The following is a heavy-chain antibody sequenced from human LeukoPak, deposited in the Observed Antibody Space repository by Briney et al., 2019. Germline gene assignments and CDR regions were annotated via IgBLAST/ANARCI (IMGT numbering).Heavy chain of an antibody. D-gene: IGHD4-17*01. Sequence: SETLSLTCTVSGGSISSGSYDWGWIRQPPGKGLEWIGSIYYSGSTYYNPSLKSRVTISVDTSKNQFSLKLSSVTAADTAVYYCARLRYYSYYYMDVWGKGTTVTVSS. CDR3: ARLRYYSYYYMDV. J-gene: IGHJ6*03. CDR1: GGSISSGSYD. V-gene: IGHV4-39*01. CDR2: IYYSGST.